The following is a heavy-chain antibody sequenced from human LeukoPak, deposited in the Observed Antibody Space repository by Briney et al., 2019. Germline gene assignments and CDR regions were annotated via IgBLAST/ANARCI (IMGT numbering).Heavy chain of an antibody. V-gene: IGHV1-18*01. Sequence: ASVKVSCKASGYTFTSYGISWVRQAPGQGLEWMGWISAYNGNTNYAQKLQDRVTMTTDTSTSTAYMELRSLRSDDTAVYYCARDQRYSSGWPSLDYWGQGTLVTVSS. CDR2: ISAYNGNT. J-gene: IGHJ4*02. CDR1: GYTFTSYG. D-gene: IGHD6-19*01. CDR3: ARDQRYSSGWPSLDY.